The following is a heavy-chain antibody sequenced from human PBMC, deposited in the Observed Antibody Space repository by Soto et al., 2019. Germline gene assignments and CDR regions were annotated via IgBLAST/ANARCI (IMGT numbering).Heavy chain of an antibody. Sequence: EVQLLESGGGLAQPGGSLRLSCAASGFTFSRYGMSWVRQAPGKGLEWVSTISGSGTTTNYADSVKGRFTISRDNSENTLFLQMNSLRAEDTAIYYCAKIDFDYWGQGTLVTVSS. CDR2: ISGSGTTT. CDR3: AKIDFDY. J-gene: IGHJ4*02. CDR1: GFTFSRYG. V-gene: IGHV3-23*01.